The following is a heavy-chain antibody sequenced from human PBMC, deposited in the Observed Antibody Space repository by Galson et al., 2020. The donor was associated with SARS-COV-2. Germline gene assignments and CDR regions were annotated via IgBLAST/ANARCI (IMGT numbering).Heavy chain of an antibody. CDR2: IYHSGST. CDR3: ARTITMIVVVSAFDI. CDR1: GYSISSGYY. D-gene: IGHD3-22*01. Sequence: SQTLSLTCAVSGYSISSGYYWGWIRQPPGKGLEWIGSIYHSGSTYYNPSLKSRVTISVDTSKNQFSLKLSSVTAADTAVYYCARTITMIVVVSAFDIWGQGTMVTVSS. J-gene: IGHJ3*02. V-gene: IGHV4-38-2*01.